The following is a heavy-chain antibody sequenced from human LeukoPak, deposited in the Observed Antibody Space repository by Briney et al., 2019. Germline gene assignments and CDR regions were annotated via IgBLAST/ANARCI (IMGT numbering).Heavy chain of an antibody. CDR2: IYPGDSDT. D-gene: IGHD3-10*01. J-gene: IGHJ6*02. CDR1: GYSFTSYW. Sequence: GESLKISCKGSGYSFTSYWIGWVRQMPGKGLEWMGIIYPGDSDTRYSPSFQGQVTISADKSISTAYLQWSSLKASDTAMFYCGTFYGSGSQYYYYGMDVWGQGTTVTVSS. V-gene: IGHV5-51*01. CDR3: GTFYGSGSQYYYYGMDV.